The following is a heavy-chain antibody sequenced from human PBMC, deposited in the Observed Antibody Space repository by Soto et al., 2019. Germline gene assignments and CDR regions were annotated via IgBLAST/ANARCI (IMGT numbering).Heavy chain of an antibody. V-gene: IGHV1-69*13. Sequence: GASVKVSCKASGGTFSSYAIRWVRQAPGQGLEWMGGIIPIFGTANYAQKFQGRVTITADESTSTAYMELSSLRSEDTAVYYCARVVYYYGSGKGSFRPTTLYYYGMDVWGQGTTVTVSS. CDR3: ARVVYYYGSGKGSFRPTTLYYYGMDV. J-gene: IGHJ6*02. CDR1: GGTFSSYA. CDR2: IIPIFGTA. D-gene: IGHD3-10*01.